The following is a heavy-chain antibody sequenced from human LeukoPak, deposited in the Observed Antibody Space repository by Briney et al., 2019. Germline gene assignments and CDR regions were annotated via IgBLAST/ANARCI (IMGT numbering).Heavy chain of an antibody. D-gene: IGHD2-21*02. CDR3: AKGMGAHCDGGCHSRILDH. V-gene: IGHV3-23*01. J-gene: IGHJ4*02. Sequence: GGSLRLSCVTSGFTFSNHAMTWVRQAPGKGLEWVAIISGDGGATVYPDSVKGGFTISRDSSKSTVFLQMNSLRDDDTAVYYCAKGMGAHCDGGCHSRILDHWGQGTLVTVSS. CDR1: GFTFSNHA. CDR2: ISGDGGAT.